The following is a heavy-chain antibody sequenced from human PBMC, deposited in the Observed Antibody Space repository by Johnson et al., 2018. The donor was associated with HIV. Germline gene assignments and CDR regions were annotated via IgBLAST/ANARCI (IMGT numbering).Heavy chain of an antibody. CDR2: ISWDGGSS. CDR1: GFAFDHYA. V-gene: IGHV3-43D*03. J-gene: IGHJ3*01. Sequence: VQLVESGGAMVQPGGSLRLSCAVSGFAFDHYAMHWVRQAPGKGLEWVSLISWDGGSSYCADPVLVRFTISRDNSKNSLYLQMNSLRPEDTALYFCAKDFDTYYYGSGDAFDVWGQGTMVTVSS. CDR3: AKDFDTYYYGSGDAFDV. D-gene: IGHD3-10*01.